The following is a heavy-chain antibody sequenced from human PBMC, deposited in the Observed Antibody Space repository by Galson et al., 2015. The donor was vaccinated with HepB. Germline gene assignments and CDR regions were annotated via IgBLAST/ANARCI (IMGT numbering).Heavy chain of an antibody. CDR1: GYIFKSYG. D-gene: IGHD2-21*02. CDR3: ARGGFVVVTSVRMDV. CDR2: ISVYNGNT. Sequence: SVKVSCKASGYIFKSYGISWVRQAPGQGLEWMGWISVYNGNTKYAEELQGRVTLTADTSKTTAYMELKDLRADDTAVYYCARGGFVVVTSVRMDVWGQGTTVIVS. J-gene: IGHJ6*02. V-gene: IGHV1-18*01.